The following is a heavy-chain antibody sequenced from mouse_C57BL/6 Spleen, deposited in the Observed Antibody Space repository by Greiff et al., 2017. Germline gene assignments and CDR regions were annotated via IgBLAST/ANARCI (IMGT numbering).Heavy chain of an antibody. CDR3: ARSGDYDDFDY. D-gene: IGHD2-4*01. J-gene: IGHJ2*01. CDR2: IYPGDGDT. Sequence: VKLMESGAELVKPGASVKISCKASGYAFSSYWMNWVKQRPGKGLEWIGQIYPGDGDTNYNGKFKGKATLTADKSSSTAYMQLSSLTSEDSAVYFCARSGDYDDFDYWGQGTTLTVSS. V-gene: IGHV1-80*01. CDR1: GYAFSSYW.